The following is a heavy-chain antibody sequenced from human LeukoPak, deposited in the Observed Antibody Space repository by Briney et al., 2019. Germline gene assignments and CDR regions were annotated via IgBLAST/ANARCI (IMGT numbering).Heavy chain of an antibody. D-gene: IGHD3-3*01. CDR3: ARDHYDFWSGYKGMDV. CDR2: IYYSGST. CDR1: GGSISSYY. J-gene: IGHJ6*02. Sequence: SETLSLTCTVSGGSISSYYWSWIRQPPGKGLEWIGYIYYSGSTNYNPSLKSRVTISVDTSKNQFSLKLSSVTAVDTAVYYCARDHYDFWSGYKGMDVWGQGTTVTVSS. V-gene: IGHV4-59*01.